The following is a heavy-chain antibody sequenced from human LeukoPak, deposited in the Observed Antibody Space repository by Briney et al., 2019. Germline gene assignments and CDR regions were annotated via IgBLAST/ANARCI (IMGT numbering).Heavy chain of an antibody. J-gene: IGHJ4*02. CDR3: ARHDYGGNSEGNYFDY. CDR2: INQSGST. D-gene: IGHD4-23*01. CDR1: GGSFSGYY. Sequence: SETLSFTCAVYGGSFSGYYWSWIRQPPGKGLELIGEINQSGSTNYNSSLKSRVTISLDTSKNQFSLKMSSVAAADTAVYYCARHDYGGNSEGNYFDYWGQGTLVTVSS. V-gene: IGHV4-34*01.